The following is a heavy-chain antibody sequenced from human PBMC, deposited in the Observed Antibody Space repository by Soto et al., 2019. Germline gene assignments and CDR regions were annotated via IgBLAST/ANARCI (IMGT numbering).Heavy chain of an antibody. D-gene: IGHD2-15*01. CDR1: GDSLTNNHW. Sequence: QLQLRESGPGLVQPSGTLSLTCDVSGDSLTNNHWWSWVRQAPGKGLEWIGEIWHTGRPNYNPSLKRRVAISVDKSKNQFSLKLSSVTAADTAVYYYVRDSRTGCSSINCYMHWGQGTLVTVSS. CDR2: IWHTGRP. CDR3: VRDSRTGCSSINCYMH. J-gene: IGHJ4*02. V-gene: IGHV4-4*02.